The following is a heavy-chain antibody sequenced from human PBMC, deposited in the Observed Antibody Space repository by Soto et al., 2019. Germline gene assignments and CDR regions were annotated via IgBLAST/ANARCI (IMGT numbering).Heavy chain of an antibody. CDR1: GGSISSGGYY. D-gene: IGHD2-8*01. Sequence: KTSETLSLTCTVSGGSISSGGYYWSWIRQHPGKGLEWIGYIYYSGSTYYNPSLKSRVTISVDTSKNQFSLKLSSVTAADTAVYYCARERPKWGMPGMDVWGQGTTVTVSS. CDR2: IYYSGST. V-gene: IGHV4-31*03. CDR3: ARERPKWGMPGMDV. J-gene: IGHJ6*02.